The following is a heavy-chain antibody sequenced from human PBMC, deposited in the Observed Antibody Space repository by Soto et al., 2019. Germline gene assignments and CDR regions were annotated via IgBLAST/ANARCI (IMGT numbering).Heavy chain of an antibody. Sequence: EVQLVESGGGLVQPGGSLRLSCAASGFTFSDYYMDWVRQAPGKGLEWVGRTRNKAHSYTTEYAASVRGRFSISRDDSKDSMYLQMYSLKTEDTAVYYCARDTGGSYDYWGQGALVTVSS. D-gene: IGHD3-16*01. J-gene: IGHJ4*02. CDR2: TRNKAHSYTT. CDR1: GFTFSDYY. V-gene: IGHV3-72*01. CDR3: ARDTGGSYDY.